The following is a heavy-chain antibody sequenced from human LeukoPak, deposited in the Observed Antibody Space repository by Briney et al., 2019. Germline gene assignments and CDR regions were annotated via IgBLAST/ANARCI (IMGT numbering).Heavy chain of an antibody. CDR3: ARANCGGDCQHSMYYFDF. CDR2: IHSGGSA. CDR1: GFSVSSNY. J-gene: IGHJ4*02. Sequence: PGGSLRLSCAASGFSVSSNYMSWVRQAPGKGLEWVSGIHSGGSAYYADSVKGRFTISRDNSKNTLYLQMNSLRVEDTAVYYCARANCGGDCQHSMYYFDFWGQGTLVTVSS. D-gene: IGHD2-21*02. V-gene: IGHV3-53*01.